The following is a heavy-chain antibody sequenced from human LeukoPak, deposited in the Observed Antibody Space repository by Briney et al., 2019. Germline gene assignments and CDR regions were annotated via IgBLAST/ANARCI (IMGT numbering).Heavy chain of an antibody. CDR2: ISYDGSNK. CDR1: GFTFNSYA. J-gene: IGHJ4*02. D-gene: IGHD1-26*01. Sequence: PGGSLRLSCAASGFTFNSYAMHWVRQAPGKGLEWVAVISYDGSNKYYADSVKGRFTISRDNSKNTLYLQMNSLRAEDTAVYYCAREVGAHPGPFDYWGQGTLVTVSS. V-gene: IGHV3-30-3*01. CDR3: AREVGAHPGPFDY.